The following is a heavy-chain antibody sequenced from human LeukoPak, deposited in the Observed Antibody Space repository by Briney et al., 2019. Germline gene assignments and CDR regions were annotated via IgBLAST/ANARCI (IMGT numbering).Heavy chain of an antibody. J-gene: IGHJ6*03. CDR2: ISWDGVST. V-gene: IGHV3-43D*03. CDR3: AKDAGSNRVKGVTATSCYMDV. Sequence: GGPLRFSCEASGFTFDDNAMPWVRQAPGKGLNGVSLISWDGVSTYYADSVKGRFTISRDNSKNSLYLQMNSLRAEDTALYYCAKDAGSNRVKGVTATSCYMDVWGKGTTVTVSS. CDR1: GFTFDDNA. D-gene: IGHD2-21*02.